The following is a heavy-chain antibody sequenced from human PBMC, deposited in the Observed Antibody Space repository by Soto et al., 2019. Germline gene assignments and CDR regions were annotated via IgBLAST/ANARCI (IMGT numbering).Heavy chain of an antibody. CDR3: ARDNAPEPYYYYGMDV. V-gene: IGHV3-21*01. Sequence: GGSLRLSCAASGFTFSSYSMNWVRQAPGKGLEWVSSISSSSSYIYYADSVKGRFTISRDNAKNSLYLQMNSLRAEDTAVYYCARDNAPEPYYYYGMDVWGQGTTVTVSS. J-gene: IGHJ6*02. CDR1: GFTFSSYS. CDR2: ISSSSSYI.